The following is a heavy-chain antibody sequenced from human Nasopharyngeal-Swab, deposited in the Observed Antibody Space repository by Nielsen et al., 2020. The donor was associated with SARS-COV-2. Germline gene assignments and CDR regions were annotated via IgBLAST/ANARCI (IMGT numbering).Heavy chain of an antibody. V-gene: IGHV1-69*04. CDR3: ARVSGYCSSTSCVYYYYYYGMDV. CDR1: GGTFSSYA. Sequence: SVNVSCKASGGTFSSYAISWVRQAPGQGLEWMGRIIPILGIANYAQKFQGRVTITADKSTSTAYMELSSLRSEDTAVYYCARVSGYCSSTSCVYYYYYYGMDVWGQGTTVTVSS. CDR2: IIPILGIA. D-gene: IGHD2-2*01. J-gene: IGHJ6*02.